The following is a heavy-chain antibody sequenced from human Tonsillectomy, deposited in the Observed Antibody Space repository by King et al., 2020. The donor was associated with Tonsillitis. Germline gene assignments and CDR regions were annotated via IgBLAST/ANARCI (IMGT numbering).Heavy chain of an antibody. D-gene: IGHD1-14*01. CDR3: ASIPEENPYCGMDV. J-gene: IGHJ6*02. CDR2: IYSGGST. V-gene: IGHV3-53*01. CDR1: GFNVSSNY. Sequence: VQLVESGGGLIQPGGSLRLSCVASGFNVSSNYMSWVRQAPGKGLEWVSIIYSGGSTYYADSVKGRFTISRDNSKNTLYVQMNSLRAEDTAVYYCASIPEENPYCGMDVWGQGTTVTVSS.